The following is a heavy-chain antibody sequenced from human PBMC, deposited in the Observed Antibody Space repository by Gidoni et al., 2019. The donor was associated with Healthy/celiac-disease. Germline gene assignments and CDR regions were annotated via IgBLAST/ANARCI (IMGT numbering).Heavy chain of an antibody. Sequence: QVQLQESGPGLVKPSQTLSLTCTVSGGSISSGDYYWSWIRQPPGKGLEWIGYIYYSGSTYYNPSLKSRVTISVDTSKNQFSLKLSSVTAADTAVYYCARWVDERPEFVNNWFDPWGQGTLVTVSS. V-gene: IGHV4-30-4*01. CDR1: GGSISSGDYY. CDR3: ARWVDERPEFVNNWFDP. J-gene: IGHJ5*02. D-gene: IGHD3-16*02. CDR2: IYYSGST.